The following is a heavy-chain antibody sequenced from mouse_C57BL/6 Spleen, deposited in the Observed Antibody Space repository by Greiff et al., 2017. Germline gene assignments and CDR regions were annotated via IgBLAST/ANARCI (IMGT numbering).Heavy chain of an antibody. CDR3: ARYKHYCGSSPYYYAMDY. V-gene: IGHV7-3*01. CDR1: GFTFTDYY. D-gene: IGHD1-1*01. CDR2: IRNKANGYST. Sequence: EVQLVESGGGLVQPGGSLSLSCAASGFTFTDYYMSWVRQPPGKALEWLGFIRNKANGYSTEYSASVKGRFTISRDNSQSILYLQMNALRAEDSATYYCARYKHYCGSSPYYYAMDYWGQGTSVTVSS. J-gene: IGHJ4*01.